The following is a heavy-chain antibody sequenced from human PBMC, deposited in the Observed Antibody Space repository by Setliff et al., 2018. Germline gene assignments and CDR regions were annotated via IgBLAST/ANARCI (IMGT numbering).Heavy chain of an antibody. V-gene: IGHV1-69*10. Sequence: GASVKVSCKASGGTFSSYAISWVRQAPGQGLEWMGGIIPILGIANYAQKFQGRVTITADESTSTAYMELSSLRSEDTAVYYCARDGFWGYYDSSGSGFDYWGQGTLVTVSS. CDR3: ARDGFWGYYDSSGSGFDY. CDR1: GGTFSSYA. D-gene: IGHD3-22*01. J-gene: IGHJ4*02. CDR2: IIPILGIA.